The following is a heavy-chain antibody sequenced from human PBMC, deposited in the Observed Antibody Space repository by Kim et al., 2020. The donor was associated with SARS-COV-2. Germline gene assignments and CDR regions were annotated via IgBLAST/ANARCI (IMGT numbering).Heavy chain of an antibody. Sequence: GGSLRLSCTTSGFTFTGYSMSWVRQAPGKGLEWDSSIDGSDSTTYYVDSVKGRFTISRDNSKNTLYLKSNNLRADDTAVYYCMKWGWGWIWDHWSQGTRVTVSS. V-gene: IGHV3-23*02. CDR1: GFTFTGYS. CDR3: MKWGWGWIWDH. D-gene: IGHD2-2*03. CDR2: IDGSDSTT. J-gene: IGHJ4*02.